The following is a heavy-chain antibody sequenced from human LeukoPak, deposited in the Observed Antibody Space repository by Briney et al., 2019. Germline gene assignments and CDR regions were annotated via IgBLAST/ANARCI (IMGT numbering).Heavy chain of an antibody. CDR2: IYTSGST. Sequence: SETLSLTCTVSGGSISSYYWSWIRQPPGKGLEWIGYIYTSGSTNYNPSLKSRVTISVDTSKNQFSLKLSSVTAADTAVYYCAREAVDYGSGSHDYWGQGILVTVSS. CDR1: GGSISSYY. J-gene: IGHJ4*02. D-gene: IGHD3-10*01. CDR3: AREAVDYGSGSHDY. V-gene: IGHV4-4*09.